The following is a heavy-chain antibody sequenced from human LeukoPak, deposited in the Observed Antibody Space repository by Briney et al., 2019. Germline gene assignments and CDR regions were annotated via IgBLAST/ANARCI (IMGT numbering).Heavy chain of an antibody. CDR3: ARRGYSSGWYDMYYFDY. Sequence: GGSLRLSCAASGFTFSSYWMSWVRQAPGKGLEWVANIKQDGSEKYYVDSVKGRFTISRDNAKSSLYLQMNSLRAEDTAVYYCARRGYSSGWYDMYYFDYWGQGTLGTVSS. CDR1: GFTFSSYW. J-gene: IGHJ4*02. CDR2: IKQDGSEK. V-gene: IGHV3-7*03. D-gene: IGHD6-19*01.